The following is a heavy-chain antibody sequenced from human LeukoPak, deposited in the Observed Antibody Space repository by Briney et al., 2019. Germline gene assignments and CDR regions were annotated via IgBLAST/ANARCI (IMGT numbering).Heavy chain of an antibody. V-gene: IGHV4-31*03. D-gene: IGHD4-17*01. J-gene: IGHJ4*02. CDR3: ARDRVGYGDYARLFDY. Sequence: SETLSLTCTVSGGSISSGGYYWSWIRQHPGKGLEWIGYIYYSGSTYYNPSLKSRVTISVDTSKNQFSLKLSSVTAADTAGYYCARDRVGYGDYARLFDYWGQGTLVTVSS. CDR1: GGSISSGGYY. CDR2: IYYSGST.